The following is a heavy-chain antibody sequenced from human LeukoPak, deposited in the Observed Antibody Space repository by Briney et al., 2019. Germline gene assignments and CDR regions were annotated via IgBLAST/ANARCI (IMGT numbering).Heavy chain of an antibody. Sequence: QPGRSLRLSCATSGFTFRNYGMHWVRQAPGKGLEWVAVVSYDRSNEYYADSVKGRFTISRDNSKNTLYLQMNSLRPEDTAVYYCVKDGQVGATTYLDYWGQGTLVTVSS. V-gene: IGHV3-30*18. CDR3: VKDGQVGATTYLDY. CDR1: GFTFRNYG. CDR2: VSYDRSNE. D-gene: IGHD1-26*01. J-gene: IGHJ4*02.